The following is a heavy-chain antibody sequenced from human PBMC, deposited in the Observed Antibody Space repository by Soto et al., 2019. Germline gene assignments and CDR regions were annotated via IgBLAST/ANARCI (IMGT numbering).Heavy chain of an antibody. CDR2: IKQDGSEK. Sequence: PGGSLRLSCAASGFTFSSYWMSWVRQAPGKGLEWVANIKQDGSEKYYVDSVKGRFTISRDNAKNSLYLQMNSLRAEDTAMYYCAREWDEDYGDYFDYWGQGTLVTVSS. CDR1: GFTFSSYW. V-gene: IGHV3-7*01. CDR3: AREWDEDYGDYFDY. D-gene: IGHD4-17*01. J-gene: IGHJ4*02.